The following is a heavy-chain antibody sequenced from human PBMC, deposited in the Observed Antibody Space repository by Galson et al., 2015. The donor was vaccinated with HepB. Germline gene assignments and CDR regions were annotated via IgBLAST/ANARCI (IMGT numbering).Heavy chain of an antibody. CDR1: GFTFSSYS. CDR3: LIDYYDSSGPPNR. J-gene: IGHJ4*02. CDR2: ISSISSTI. Sequence: SLRLSCAGSGFTFSSYSMNWVRQAPGKGLEWVSYISSISSTIYYADSVKGRFTISRDNAKNSLYLQMNSLRAEDTAVYYCLIDYYDSSGPPNRGGQGTLVTVSS. D-gene: IGHD3-22*01. V-gene: IGHV3-48*01.